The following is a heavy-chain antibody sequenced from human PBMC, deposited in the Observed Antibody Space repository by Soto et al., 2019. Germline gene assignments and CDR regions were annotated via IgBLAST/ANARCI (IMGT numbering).Heavy chain of an antibody. V-gene: IGHV4-59*01. Sequence: GALSRTCAVSGGSISSYYWSWIRQPPGKGLEWIGYIYYSGSTNYNPSLKSRVTISVDTSKNQFSLKLSSVTAADTAVYYCARTRPTDGMDVWGQGTTVTVSS. CDR1: GGSISSYY. CDR3: ARTRPTDGMDV. J-gene: IGHJ6*02. CDR2: IYYSGST. D-gene: IGHD6-6*01.